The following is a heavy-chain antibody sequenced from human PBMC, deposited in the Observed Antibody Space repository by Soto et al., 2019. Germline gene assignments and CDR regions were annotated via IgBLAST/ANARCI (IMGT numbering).Heavy chain of an antibody. CDR1: GGAFSDYY. V-gene: IGHV4-34*01. CDR3: AGGSPSAWEPPFY. Sequence: QVQLQQWGAGLLKPSETLSLTCAVYGGAFSDYYWSWIRQPPGKGLEWIGEIDRYGSTNYDPSLKSRVTISIETSKNQVSLKLTSVTAADTAIYYCAGGSPSAWEPPFYWGQGTLVTVSS. J-gene: IGHJ4*02. D-gene: IGHD1-26*01. CDR2: IDRYGST.